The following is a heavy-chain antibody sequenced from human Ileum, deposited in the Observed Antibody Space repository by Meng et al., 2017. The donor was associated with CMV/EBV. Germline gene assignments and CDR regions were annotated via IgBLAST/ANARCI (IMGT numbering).Heavy chain of an antibody. D-gene: IGHD4-11*01. Sequence: AASGFTFSSYAMSWVRQAPGKGLEWVSAISGSGGSTYYADSVKGRFTISRDNSKNTLYLQMNSLRAEDTAVYYCAKVKVTYSNYFDYWGQGTLVTVSS. CDR3: AKVKVTYSNYFDY. V-gene: IGHV3-23*01. J-gene: IGHJ4*02. CDR2: ISGSGGST. CDR1: GFTFSSYA.